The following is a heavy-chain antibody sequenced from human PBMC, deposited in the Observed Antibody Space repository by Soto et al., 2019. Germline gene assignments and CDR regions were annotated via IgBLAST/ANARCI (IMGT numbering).Heavy chain of an antibody. CDR3: AGDQGGNVLKGSGMDV. J-gene: IGHJ6*02. CDR2: IYYNGDT. Sequence: QVQVQESGPGLVRPSQTLSLTCTVSGASINRDPYYWSWIRQHPVKGLEWIGYIYYNGDTDYNPSLKSRVNISLDTSKNQIALKLRCVTAADTAVYYCAGDQGGNVLKGSGMDVWGQGTTVIVS. V-gene: IGHV4-31*03. CDR1: GASINRDPYY.